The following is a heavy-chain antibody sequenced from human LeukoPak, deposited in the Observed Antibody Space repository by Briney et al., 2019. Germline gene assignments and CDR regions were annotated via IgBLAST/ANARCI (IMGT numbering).Heavy chain of an antibody. V-gene: IGHV1-24*01. Sequence: ASVKVSCKVSGYTLTELSMHWVRQAPGKGLEWMGGFDPEDGETIYAQKFQGRVTMTEDTSTDTAYMELSSLRSEDTAVYYCATANLYSSGWYNWFDPWGQGTLVTVSS. CDR1: GYTLTELS. CDR3: ATANLYSSGWYNWFDP. CDR2: FDPEDGET. D-gene: IGHD6-19*01. J-gene: IGHJ5*02.